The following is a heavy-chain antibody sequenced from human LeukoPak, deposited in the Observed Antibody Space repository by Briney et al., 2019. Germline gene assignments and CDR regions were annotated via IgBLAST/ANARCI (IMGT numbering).Heavy chain of an antibody. CDR3: ASLHDTSGYLVGFDI. Sequence: SETLSLTCAVYGGPFSGYYWSWIRQPPGKGLEWIGEINHSGSTNYNPSLKSRVTISVDTSKNEFSLKLSSVTAADTAVYYCASLHDTSGYLVGFDIWGQGTMVTVFS. D-gene: IGHD3-22*01. CDR2: INHSGST. CDR1: GGPFSGYY. J-gene: IGHJ3*02. V-gene: IGHV4-34*01.